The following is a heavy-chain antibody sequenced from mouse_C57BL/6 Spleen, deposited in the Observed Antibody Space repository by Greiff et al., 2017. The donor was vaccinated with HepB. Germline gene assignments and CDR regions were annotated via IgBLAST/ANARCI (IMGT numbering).Heavy chain of an antibody. D-gene: IGHD1-1*01. CDR3: ARRRGTTVYFDY. J-gene: IGHJ2*01. CDR2: IDPSDSYT. V-gene: IGHV1-59*01. CDR1: GYTFTSYW. Sequence: QVQLQQPGAELVRPGTSVKLSCQASGYTFTSYWMHWVKQRPGQGLEWIGVIDPSDSYTNYNQKFKGKATLTVDTSSSTAYMQLSSLTSEDSAVYYWARRRGTTVYFDYWGQGTTLTVSS.